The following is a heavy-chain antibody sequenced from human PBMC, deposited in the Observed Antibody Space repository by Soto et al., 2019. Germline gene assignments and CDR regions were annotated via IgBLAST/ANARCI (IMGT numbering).Heavy chain of an antibody. CDR2: LSWNDDK. Sequence: QITLKESGPTLVKPTQPLTLTCTFSGFSLSTSGVGVGWIRQPPGKALERHALLSWNDDKRYSPSLKSRHTITEDASKNQVVLTMTNMDPVDTATDSCAHSALGELLFYFDYLGQETLVTVSS. CDR3: AHSALGELLFYFDY. V-gene: IGHV2-5*01. D-gene: IGHD3-10*01. J-gene: IGHJ4*02. CDR1: GFSLSTSGVG.